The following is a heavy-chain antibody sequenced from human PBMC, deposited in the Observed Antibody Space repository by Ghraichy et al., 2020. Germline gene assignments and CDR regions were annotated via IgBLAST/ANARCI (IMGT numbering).Heavy chain of an antibody. CDR1: GVSISTYY. J-gene: IGHJ5*02. V-gene: IGHV4-59*01. Sequence: SETLSLTCTVSGVSISTYYWSWIRQPPGKGLEWIGYLYDGGSTKYNPSLKSRVNISVDKSNNQLSLKLSSVTAADTAVYYCARDWGSSSSGGLGPWGQGTLVTVSS. D-gene: IGHD6-13*01. CDR2: LYDGGST. CDR3: ARDWGSSSSGGLGP.